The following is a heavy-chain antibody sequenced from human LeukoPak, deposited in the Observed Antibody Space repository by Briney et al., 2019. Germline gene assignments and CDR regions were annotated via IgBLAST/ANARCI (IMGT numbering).Heavy chain of an antibody. CDR2: ISSTGSLI. V-gene: IGHV3-11*01. CDR3: ARGDNMVRGVITYFDY. CDR1: GVKFGDYY. D-gene: IGHD3-10*01. Sequence: GGSLRLSCVASGVKFGDYYMSWLRQAPGKGLEWISYISSTGSLIYYADSVKGRFTISRDNAKNSLYLQMNSLRAEDTAVYYCARGDNMVRGVITYFDYWGQGTLVTVSS. J-gene: IGHJ4*02.